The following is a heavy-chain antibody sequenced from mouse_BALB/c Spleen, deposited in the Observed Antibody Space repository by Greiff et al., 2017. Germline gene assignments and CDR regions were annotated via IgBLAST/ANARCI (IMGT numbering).Heavy chain of an antibody. D-gene: IGHD2-1*01. Sequence: LVESGPELVKPGASVKISCKASGYTFTDYYINWVKQKPGQGLEWIGWIYPGSGNTKYNEKFKGKATLTVDTSSSTAYMQLSSLTSEDTAVYFCARSIYYGLYYAMDYWGQGTSVTVSS. CDR3: ARSIYYGLYYAMDY. V-gene: IGHV1-84*02. CDR1: GYTFTDYY. J-gene: IGHJ4*01. CDR2: IYPGSGNT.